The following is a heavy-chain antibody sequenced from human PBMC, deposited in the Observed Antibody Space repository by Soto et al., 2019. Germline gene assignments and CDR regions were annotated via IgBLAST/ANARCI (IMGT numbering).Heavy chain of an antibody. D-gene: IGHD3-10*01. CDR3: AKGFFYMDV. Sequence: QAQLVESGGGVVQPGRSMRVSCAASGFIFRNFGMHWVRQAPGKGLEWVAVVSDDGSKIYYGDSVKGRFTISRDNFKNMVYLPMNSLTPEDTAVYFCAKGFFYMDVWGKGTTVTVS. V-gene: IGHV3-30*18. CDR1: GFIFRNFG. J-gene: IGHJ6*03. CDR2: VSDDGSKI.